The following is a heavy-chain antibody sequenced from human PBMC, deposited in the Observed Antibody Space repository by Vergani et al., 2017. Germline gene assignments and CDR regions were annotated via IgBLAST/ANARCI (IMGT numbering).Heavy chain of an antibody. D-gene: IGHD6-13*01. CDR1: GYTFTSYD. Sequence: QVQLVQSGAEVKKPGASVKVSCKASGYTFTSYDINWVRQATGQGLEWMGWMNPNSGNTGYAQKFQGRVTITAEESTSTAYMELSSLRSEDTAVYYCARDPGYSSSWYEIDYWGQGTLVTVSS. CDR2: MNPNSGNT. CDR3: ARDPGYSSSWYEIDY. V-gene: IGHV1-8*01. J-gene: IGHJ4*02.